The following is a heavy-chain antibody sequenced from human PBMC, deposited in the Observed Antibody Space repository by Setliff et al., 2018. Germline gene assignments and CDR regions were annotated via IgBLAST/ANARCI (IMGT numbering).Heavy chain of an antibody. CDR3: LRLVRFCSRTVCQRTSGDEA. V-gene: IGHV1-18*01. CDR2: ISAYNGHT. D-gene: IGHD3-3*01. J-gene: IGHJ5*02. Sequence: ASVKVSCKASGYNFAESIVSWVRQAPGQGLEWMGWISAYNGHTYSAQKFQARVTLTTDTSTNMAYMELRGLRSDDTAIYYCLRLVRFCSRTVCQRTSGDEAWGQGTLVTVSS. CDR1: GYNFAESI.